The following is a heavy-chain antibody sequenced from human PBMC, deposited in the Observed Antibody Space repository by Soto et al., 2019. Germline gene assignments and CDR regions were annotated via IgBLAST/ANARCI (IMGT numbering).Heavy chain of an antibody. V-gene: IGHV4-34*01. J-gene: IGHJ4*02. CDR2: INHSGST. Sequence: QVQLQQWGAGLLKPSETLSLTCAVYGGSFSGYYWSWIRQPPGKGLEWIGEINHSGSTNYNPSLKSRVTISVDTSKNQFSLKLSSVPAADTAVYYCARGPSARHYSHDYWGQGTLVTVSS. D-gene: IGHD4-4*01. CDR3: ARGPSARHYSHDY. CDR1: GGSFSGYY.